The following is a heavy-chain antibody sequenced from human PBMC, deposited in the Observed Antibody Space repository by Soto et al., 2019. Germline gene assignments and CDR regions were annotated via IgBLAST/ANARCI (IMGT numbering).Heavy chain of an antibody. Sequence: PGGSLRLSCAASGFTVSSNYMSWVRQAPGKGLEWVSVIYSGGSTYYADSVKGRFTISRDNSKNTLYLQMNSLRAEDTAVYYRARVTKRNYLDYWGQGTLVTVSS. J-gene: IGHJ4*02. CDR3: ARVTKRNYLDY. CDR2: IYSGGST. V-gene: IGHV3-53*01. CDR1: GFTVSSNY.